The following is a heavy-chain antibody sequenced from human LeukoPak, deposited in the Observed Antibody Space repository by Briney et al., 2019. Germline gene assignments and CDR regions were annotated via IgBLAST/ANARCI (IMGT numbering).Heavy chain of an antibody. CDR1: GITLSNYG. Sequence: GGSLRLSCAVSGITLSNYGMSWVRQAPGKGLEWVAGISDSGGSTNYADSVKGRFTISRDNPKNTLYLQMTSLRAEDTAVYFCAKRGIVIRAVIIVGFHKEAYYFDYWGQGTLVTVSS. CDR3: AKRGIVIRAVIIVGFHKEAYYFDY. V-gene: IGHV3-23*01. J-gene: IGHJ4*02. CDR2: ISDSGGST. D-gene: IGHD3-10*01.